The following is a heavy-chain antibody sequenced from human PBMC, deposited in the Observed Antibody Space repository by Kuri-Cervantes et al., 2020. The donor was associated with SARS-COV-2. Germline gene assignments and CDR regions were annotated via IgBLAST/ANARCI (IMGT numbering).Heavy chain of an antibody. CDR1: GGSISGYY. J-gene: IGHJ4*02. CDR2: IYYSGST. CDR3: ARDFNGFDY. V-gene: IGHV4-59*12. D-gene: IGHD2-8*01. Sequence: GSLRLSCTVSGGSISGYYWNWIRQPPGKGLEWIGYIYYSGSTNYNPSLKSRVTISVDTSKNQFSLKLSSVTAADTAVYYCARDFNGFDYWGQGTLVTVSS.